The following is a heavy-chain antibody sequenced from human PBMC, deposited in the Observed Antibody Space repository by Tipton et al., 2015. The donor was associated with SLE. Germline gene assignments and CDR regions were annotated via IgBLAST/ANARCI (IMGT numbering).Heavy chain of an antibody. CDR3: ARAVPAAWYFDL. Sequence: TLSLTCTVSGGSISSGSYYWSWIRQPAGKGLEWIGRTYTSGSTNYTPSPKSRVTISVDTSKNQFSLKLSSVTAADTAVYYCARAVPAAWYFDLWGRGTLVTVSS. CDR2: TYTSGST. D-gene: IGHD2-2*01. CDR1: GGSISSGSYY. V-gene: IGHV4-61*02. J-gene: IGHJ2*01.